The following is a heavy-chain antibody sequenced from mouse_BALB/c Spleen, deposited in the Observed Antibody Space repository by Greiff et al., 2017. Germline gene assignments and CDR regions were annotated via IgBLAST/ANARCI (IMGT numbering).Heavy chain of an antibody. CDR3: ARDGSSFYYYAMDY. V-gene: IGHV3-8*02. CDR2: ISYSGST. CDR1: GDSITSGY. J-gene: IGHJ4*01. D-gene: IGHD1-1*01. Sequence: EVQVVESGPSLVKPSQTLSLTCSVTGDSITSGYWNWIRKFPGNKLEYMGYISYSGSTYYNPSLKSRISITRDTSKNQYYLQLNSVTTEDTATYYCARDGSSFYYYAMDYWGQGTSVTVSS.